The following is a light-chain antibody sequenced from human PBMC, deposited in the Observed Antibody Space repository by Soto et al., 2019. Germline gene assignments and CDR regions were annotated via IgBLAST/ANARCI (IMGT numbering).Light chain of an antibody. V-gene: IGKV4-1*01. J-gene: IGKJ2*01. CDR1: QSVLYSSNNKNY. CDR2: WAS. CDR3: QQYYSTPQT. Sequence: DIVMTQSPDSLAVSLGERATINCKSSQSVLYSSNNKNYLAWYQQKPGQPPKLLIYWASTRESGVPDRFSGGGSGTDFTLTISSLQAEDAAVYYCQQYYSTPQTFGQGTKVDIK.